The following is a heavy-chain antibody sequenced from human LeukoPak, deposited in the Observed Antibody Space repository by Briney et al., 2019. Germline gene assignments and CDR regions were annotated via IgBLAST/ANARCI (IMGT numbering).Heavy chain of an antibody. Sequence: SETLSLTCAVYGGSFSGYYWSWIRQPPGKGLEWIGEINHSGSTNYNPSLKSRVTISVDTSKNQFSLKLSSVTAADTAVYYCARGFSYYYGSGSYYNVGFDYWGQGTLVTVSS. CDR3: ARGFSYYYGSGSYYNVGFDY. J-gene: IGHJ4*02. V-gene: IGHV4-34*01. D-gene: IGHD3-10*01. CDR2: INHSGST. CDR1: GGSFSGYY.